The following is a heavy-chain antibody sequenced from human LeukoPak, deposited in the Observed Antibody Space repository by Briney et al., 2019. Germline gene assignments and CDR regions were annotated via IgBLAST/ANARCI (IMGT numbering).Heavy chain of an antibody. Sequence: PGGSLRLSCSASGFTFSSYSMNWVRQAPGKGLEWVSSISSSSSYIYYADSVKGRFTISRDNAKNSLYLQMNSLRAEDTAVYYCARVLALPCTNGVCYTGTTTDYWGQGTLVTVSS. V-gene: IGHV3-21*01. CDR2: ISSSSSYI. J-gene: IGHJ4*02. CDR1: GFTFSSYS. D-gene: IGHD2-8*01. CDR3: ARVLALPCTNGVCYTGTTTDY.